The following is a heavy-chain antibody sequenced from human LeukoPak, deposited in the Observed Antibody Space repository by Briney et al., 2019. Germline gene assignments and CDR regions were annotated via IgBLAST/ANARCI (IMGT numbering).Heavy chain of an antibody. D-gene: IGHD2-2*01. Sequence: GRSLRLSCAASGFTFSSYGMHWVRQAPGKGLEWVAVISYDGSNKYYADSVKGRFTISRDNSKNTLYLQTNSLRAEDTAVYYCAKVGGRGCSSTSCHDYWGQGTLVTVSS. CDR3: AKVGGRGCSSTSCHDY. V-gene: IGHV3-30*18. CDR2: ISYDGSNK. J-gene: IGHJ4*02. CDR1: GFTFSSYG.